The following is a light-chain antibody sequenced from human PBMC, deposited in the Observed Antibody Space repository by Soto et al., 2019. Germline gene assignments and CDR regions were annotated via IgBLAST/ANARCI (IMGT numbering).Light chain of an antibody. CDR2: GNS. CDR1: SSHIGAGYD. J-gene: IGLJ3*02. Sequence: QSVLTQPPSVAGAPGQRVTISCTESSSHIGAGYDVHWYQQLPGTAPKLLIYGNSNRPSGVPDRFSGSKSGTSASLAITGLQAEDEADYYCQSYDSSRSGWVFGGGTKLTVL. V-gene: IGLV1-40*01. CDR3: QSYDSSRSGWV.